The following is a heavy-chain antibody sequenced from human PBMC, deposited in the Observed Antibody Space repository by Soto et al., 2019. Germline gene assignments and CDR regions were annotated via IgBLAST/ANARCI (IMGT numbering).Heavy chain of an antibody. CDR3: ASYDFWSGYLDAFYI. CDR1: GFTFSSYS. Sequence: GRSLRLSWAASGFTFSSYSMNWVRQAPGKGLEWVSSISSSSSYIYYADSVKGRFTISRDNAKNSLYLQMNSLRAEDTAVYYFASYDFWSGYLDAFYIWGQGTVVLVSS. CDR2: ISSSSSYI. D-gene: IGHD3-3*01. V-gene: IGHV3-21*01. J-gene: IGHJ3*02.